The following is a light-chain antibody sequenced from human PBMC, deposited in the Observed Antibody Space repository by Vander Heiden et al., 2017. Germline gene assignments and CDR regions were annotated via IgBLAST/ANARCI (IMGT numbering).Light chain of an antibody. CDR3: QQSNSYPGT. V-gene: IGKV1-5*03. CDR2: KAS. Sequence: DIQMTQSPSTLSASVGDRVTITCRASQSISSWLAWYQQKPGKAPKLLIYKASSLESGVPSRFSGSGSGTEFTLTISSLQPDDFATYYCQQSNSYPGTFGQGTKLEIK. J-gene: IGKJ2*01. CDR1: QSISSW.